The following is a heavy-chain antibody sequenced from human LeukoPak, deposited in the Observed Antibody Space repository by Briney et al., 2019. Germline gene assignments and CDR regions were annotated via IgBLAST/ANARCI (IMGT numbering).Heavy chain of an antibody. CDR1: GYTFTGYY. CDR3: ARGLELLGFDY. Sequence: ASVKVSCKASGYTFTGYYMHWVRQAPGQGLEWMGWINPNSGGTNYARKFQGRVTMTRDTSISTAYMELSRLRSDDTAVYYCARGLELLGFDYWGQGTLVTVSS. J-gene: IGHJ4*02. D-gene: IGHD1-7*01. CDR2: INPNSGGT. V-gene: IGHV1-2*02.